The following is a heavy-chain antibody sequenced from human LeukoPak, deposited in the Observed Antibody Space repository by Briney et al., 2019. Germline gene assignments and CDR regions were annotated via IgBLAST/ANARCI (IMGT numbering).Heavy chain of an antibody. V-gene: IGHV3-30*04. D-gene: IGHD2-8*01. J-gene: IGHJ4*02. CDR2: ISYDGSNK. Sequence: PGGSLRLSCAASGFTFSSYAMHWVRQAPGKGLEWVAVISYDGSNKYYADSVKGRFTISRDNSKNTLYLQMNSLRAEDTAVYYCANLPLSRFFDYWGQGTLVTVSS. CDR1: GFTFSSYA. CDR3: ANLPLSRFFDY.